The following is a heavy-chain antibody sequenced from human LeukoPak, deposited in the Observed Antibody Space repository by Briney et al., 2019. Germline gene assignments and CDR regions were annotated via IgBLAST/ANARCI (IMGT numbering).Heavy chain of an antibody. J-gene: IGHJ4*02. V-gene: IGHV3-23*01. D-gene: IGHD3-10*01. CDR1: GFTFTIYA. Sequence: GGSLRLSWSAWGFTFTIYARKWVRQAPGKGLEWVSGISGSGVSAYYADSVRGRFTISRDNSKNTLFLQMNSLRAEDTAVYYCVRYLSPLVRASPLGCWGQGTLVTVSS. CDR2: ISGSGVSA. CDR3: VRYLSPLVRASPLGC.